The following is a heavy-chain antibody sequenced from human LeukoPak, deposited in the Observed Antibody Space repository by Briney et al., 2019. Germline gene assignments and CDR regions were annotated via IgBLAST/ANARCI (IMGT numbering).Heavy chain of an antibody. CDR3: AKDSEPDYDSSGYYSWFDP. D-gene: IGHD3-22*01. J-gene: IGHJ5*02. CDR2: ISYDGSNK. V-gene: IGHV3-30*18. CDR1: GFTFSSYG. Sequence: GGSLRLSCAASGFTFSSYGMHWVRQAPGKGLEWVAVISYDGSNKDYADSVKGRFTISRDNSKNTLYLQMNSLRAEDTAVYYCAKDSEPDYDSSGYYSWFDPWGQGTLVTVSS.